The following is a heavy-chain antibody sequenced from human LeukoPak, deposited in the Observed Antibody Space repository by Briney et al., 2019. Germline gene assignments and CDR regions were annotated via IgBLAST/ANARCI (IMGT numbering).Heavy chain of an antibody. J-gene: IGHJ5*02. CDR2: ISGSGGST. CDR3: AKDQDYYDSSGYFDP. Sequence: PGASLRLSCAASGFTFSSYAMSWVRQAPGKGLEWVSAISGSGGSTYYADSVKGRFTISRDNSKNTLYLRMNSLRAEDTAVYYCAKDQDYYDSSGYFDPWGQGTLVTVSS. CDR1: GFTFSSYA. V-gene: IGHV3-23*01. D-gene: IGHD3-22*01.